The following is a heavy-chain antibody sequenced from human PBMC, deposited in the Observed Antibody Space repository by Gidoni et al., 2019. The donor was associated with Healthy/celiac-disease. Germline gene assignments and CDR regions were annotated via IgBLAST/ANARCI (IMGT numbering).Heavy chain of an antibody. CDR2: ISYDGSNK. CDR1: GFTCSSYA. Sequence: QVQMVESGGGVVQPGRSRRLSGAASGFTCSSYAMHWVRQAPGKGLAWVAVISYDGSNKSYADSVKGRFTISRDNSKNTLYLQMTSLRAEDTAVYYCASDLYDYWGQVPLVTVSS. CDR3: ASDLYDY. V-gene: IGHV3-30-3*01. J-gene: IGHJ4*02.